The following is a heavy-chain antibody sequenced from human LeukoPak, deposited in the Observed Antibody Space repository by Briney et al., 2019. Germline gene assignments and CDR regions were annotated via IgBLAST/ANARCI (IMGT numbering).Heavy chain of an antibody. CDR2: IIPIFGTA. V-gene: IGHV1-69*05. D-gene: IGHD6-13*01. CDR3: ASQYSGSWYVDYYYYYMDV. CDR1: GGTFSSYA. J-gene: IGHJ6*03. Sequence: SVKVSCKASGGTFSSYAISWVRQAPGQGLEWMGGIIPIFGTANYAQKFQGRVTITTDESTSTAYMELSSLRSEDTAVYYCASQYSGSWYVDYYYYYMDVWAKGPRSPSP.